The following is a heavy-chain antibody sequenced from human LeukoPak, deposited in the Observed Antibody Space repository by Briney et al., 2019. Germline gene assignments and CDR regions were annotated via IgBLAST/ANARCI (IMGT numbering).Heavy chain of an antibody. Sequence: GASVKVSCKASGYTFTSYGISWVRQAPGQGPEWMGWISAYNGNTNYVQKLRGRVTMTTDTSTSTAYMELRSLRSDDTAVYYCARGGEYSSSSGVYYYYYMDVWGKGTTVTVSS. D-gene: IGHD6-6*01. J-gene: IGHJ6*03. CDR2: ISAYNGNT. CDR1: GYTFTSYG. CDR3: ARGGEYSSSSGVYYYYYMDV. V-gene: IGHV1-18*01.